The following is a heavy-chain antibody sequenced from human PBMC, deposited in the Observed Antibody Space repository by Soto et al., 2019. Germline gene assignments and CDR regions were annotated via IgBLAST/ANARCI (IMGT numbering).Heavy chain of an antibody. D-gene: IGHD6-6*01. CDR2: ITGSASST. CDR3: AKEGGIGARRYGMDV. CDR1: GFTFSSYA. V-gene: IGHV3-23*01. J-gene: IGHJ6*02. Sequence: PGGSLRLSCAVCGFTFSSYAMSWVRQAPGKGLEWVSAITGSASSTYYGDSVKGRFTISRDNSKNTLYLQMNSLRADDTAVYYCAKEGGIGARRYGMDVWGQGTTVTVSS.